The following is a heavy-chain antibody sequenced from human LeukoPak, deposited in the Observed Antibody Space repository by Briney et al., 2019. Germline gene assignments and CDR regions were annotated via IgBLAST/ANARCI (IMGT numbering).Heavy chain of an antibody. CDR3: ARLTYPEGVDY. CDR1: GGSISSSSYY. J-gene: IGHJ4*02. Sequence: PSATLSLTCTVSGGSISSSSYYWGWIRQPPGKGLEWIGSIYYSGSTYYNPSLKSRVTISVDTSKNQFSLKLSSVTAADTAVYYCARLTYPEGVDYWGQGTLVTVSS. V-gene: IGHV4-39*01. CDR2: IYYSGST. D-gene: IGHD3-16*01.